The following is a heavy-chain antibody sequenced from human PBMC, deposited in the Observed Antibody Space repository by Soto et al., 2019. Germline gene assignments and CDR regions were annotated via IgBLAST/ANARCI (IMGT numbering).Heavy chain of an antibody. CDR3: AKASTWDYDFWSGYPAHFYFDY. Sequence: ASVKVSCKVSGYTLTELSMHWVRQAPGKGLGWMGGFDPEDGETIYAQKFQGRVTMTEDTSTDTAYMELSSLRSEDTAVYYCAKASTWDYDFWSGYPAHFYFDYWGQGTLVTVSS. J-gene: IGHJ4*02. V-gene: IGHV1-24*01. D-gene: IGHD3-3*01. CDR2: FDPEDGET. CDR1: GYTLTELS.